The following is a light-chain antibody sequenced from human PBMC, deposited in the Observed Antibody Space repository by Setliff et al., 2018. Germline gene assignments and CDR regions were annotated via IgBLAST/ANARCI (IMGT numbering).Light chain of an antibody. CDR2: EVN. CDR1: NSDVGGYDY. Sequence: QSVLTQPPSASGSPGQSVTISCTGTNSDVGGYDYVSWYQQHPGKAPKLMIHEVNKRPSGVPDRFSGSKSGNTASRTVSGLQAEDEADYYCSAYAGSNNWGVFGTGTKVTVL. J-gene: IGLJ1*01. CDR3: SAYAGSNNWGV. V-gene: IGLV2-8*01.